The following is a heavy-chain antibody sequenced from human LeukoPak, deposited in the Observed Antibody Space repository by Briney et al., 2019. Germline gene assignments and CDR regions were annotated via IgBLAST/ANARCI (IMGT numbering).Heavy chain of an antibody. CDR3: ARVSTGDYDILSRGTLDY. V-gene: IGHV3-48*03. CDR1: GFTFSSYE. D-gene: IGHD3-9*01. Sequence: AGGSLRLSCAASGFTFSSYEMNWVRQAPGKGLEWVSYISTSGSTIYYADSVKGRFTISRDNAKNSLYLQMNSLRAEDTAVYYCARVSTGDYDILSRGTLDYWGQGTLVTVSS. J-gene: IGHJ4*02. CDR2: ISTSGSTI.